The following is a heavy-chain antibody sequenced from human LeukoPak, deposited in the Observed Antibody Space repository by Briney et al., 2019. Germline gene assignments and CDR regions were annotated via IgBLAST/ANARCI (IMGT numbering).Heavy chain of an antibody. J-gene: IGHJ5*02. D-gene: IGHD3-3*01. CDR2: INHSGSP. CDR1: GGSFSGYY. V-gene: IGHV4-34*01. Sequence: SETLSLTCAVYGGSFSGYYWSWIRHPPGKGLEWIGEINHSGSPNYNPSLKSRVTISVATSKNQFSLKLSSVTAADTAVYYCARAEYDFWSGYPSALDPWGQGTLVTVSS. CDR3: ARAEYDFWSGYPSALDP.